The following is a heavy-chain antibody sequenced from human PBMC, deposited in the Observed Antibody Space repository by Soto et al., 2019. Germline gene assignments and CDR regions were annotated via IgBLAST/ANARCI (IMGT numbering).Heavy chain of an antibody. V-gene: IGHV3-30-3*01. CDR3: ARGVSGWYGESDY. Sequence: AGGSLRLSCAASGFTFSSYAMHWVRQAPGKGLEWVAVISYDGSNKYYADSVKGRFTISRDNSKNTLYLQMNSLRAEDTAVYYCARGVSGWYGESDYWGQGTLVTVSS. CDR2: ISYDGSNK. D-gene: IGHD6-19*01. J-gene: IGHJ4*02. CDR1: GFTFSSYA.